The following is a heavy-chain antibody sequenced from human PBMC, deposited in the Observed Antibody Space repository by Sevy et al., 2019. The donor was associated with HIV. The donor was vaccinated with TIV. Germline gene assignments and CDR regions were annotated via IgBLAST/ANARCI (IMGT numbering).Heavy chain of an antibody. J-gene: IGHJ6*02. V-gene: IGHV3-7*01. CDR1: GFIVNNYW. CDR2: IKDDGSEK. Sequence: GGSLRLSCVASGFIVNNYWMTWVRQAPGKGLEWVANIKDDGSEKYYVGSVKGRFTTSRDDAENSLFLQMNRLRIEDTAVYDCAKFKKTPHVWLPGGLDVWGQGTTVTVSS. CDR3: AKFKKTPHVWLPGGLDV. D-gene: IGHD3-16*01.